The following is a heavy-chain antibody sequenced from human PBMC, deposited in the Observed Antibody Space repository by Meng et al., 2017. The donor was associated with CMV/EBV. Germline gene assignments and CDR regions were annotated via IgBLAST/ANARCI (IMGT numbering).Heavy chain of an antibody. CDR2: INHSGST. CDR1: GGSFSGYY. V-gene: IGHV4-34*01. D-gene: IGHD2-2*01. Sequence: SETLSLTCAVYGGSFSGYYWSWIRQPPGKGLEWIGEINHSGSTYYNPSLKSRVTISVDTSKNQFSLKLSSVTAADTAVYYCAKLKLLSCWFDPWGRGTLVTVSS. J-gene: IGHJ5*02. CDR3: AKLKLLSCWFDP.